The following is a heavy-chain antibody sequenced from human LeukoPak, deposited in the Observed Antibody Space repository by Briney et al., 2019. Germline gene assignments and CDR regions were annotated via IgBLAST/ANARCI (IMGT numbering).Heavy chain of an antibody. CDR1: GGSISSYY. CDR2: IYYSGST. D-gene: IGHD1-26*01. Sequence: SETLSLTCTVSGGSISSYYWSWIRQPPGKGLEWIGYIYYSGSTNYNPSLKSRVIISVDTSKNQFSLKLSSVTAADTAVYYCARVRSGSYWVDYWGQGTLVTVSS. V-gene: IGHV4-59*08. J-gene: IGHJ4*02. CDR3: ARVRSGSYWVDY.